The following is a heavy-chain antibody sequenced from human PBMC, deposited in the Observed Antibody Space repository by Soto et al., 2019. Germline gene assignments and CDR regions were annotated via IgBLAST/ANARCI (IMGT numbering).Heavy chain of an antibody. D-gene: IGHD3-22*01. J-gene: IGHJ4*02. CDR3: ARTVVVITPTYFDY. CDR2: IFSNDEK. Sequence: QVTLKESGPVLVTPTETLTLTCTVSGFSLSNARRGVSWIRQPPGKALEWLAHIFSNDEKSYSTSLKSRLTIAKDTSKSQVVLTMTNMDPVDTATYYCARTVVVITPTYFDYWGQGTLVTVSS. CDR1: GFSLSNARRG. V-gene: IGHV2-26*01.